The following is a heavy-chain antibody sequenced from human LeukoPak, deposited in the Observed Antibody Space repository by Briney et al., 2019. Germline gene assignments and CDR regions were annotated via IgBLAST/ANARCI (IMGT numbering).Heavy chain of an antibody. Sequence: PSETLSLTCAVSGYSISSSNWWGWIRQPPGKGLEWIGYIYYSGSTNYNPSLKSRVTMSVDTSKNQFSLKLSSVTALDTAVYYCASNARDYSNYYYYYYMDVWGKGTTVTVSS. V-gene: IGHV4-28*06. J-gene: IGHJ6*03. D-gene: IGHD4-11*01. CDR1: GYSISSSNW. CDR3: ASNARDYSNYYYYYYMDV. CDR2: IYYSGST.